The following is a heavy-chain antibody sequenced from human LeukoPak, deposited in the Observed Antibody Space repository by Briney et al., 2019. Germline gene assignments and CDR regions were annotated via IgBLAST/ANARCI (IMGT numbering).Heavy chain of an antibody. D-gene: IGHD3/OR15-3a*01. CDR2: ISSSSIYI. Sequence: GGSLRLSCAASGLIFSSYSMNWVRQAPGKGLEWVSSISSSSIYIYDADSVKGRFTISRDNAKNSLYLQMNGLRAEDTAVYYCATAKPPGDLWTGYYYTSAAFDIWGHGTMVTVSS. CDR1: GLIFSSYS. V-gene: IGHV3-21*01. CDR3: ATAKPPGDLWTGYYYTSAAFDI. J-gene: IGHJ3*02.